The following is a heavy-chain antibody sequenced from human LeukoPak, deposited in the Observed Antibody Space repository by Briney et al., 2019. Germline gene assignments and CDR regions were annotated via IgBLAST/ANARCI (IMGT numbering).Heavy chain of an antibody. CDR3: ARGGTRRFGS. CDR2: IKQDGSET. J-gene: IGHJ4*02. Sequence: GGSLRLSCAASGSTFSTYWMTWVRQAPGKGLDWVGNIKQDGSETYYADSLKGRFTISRDNAKSALYLQMNSLRAEDAAVYFCARGGTRRFGSWGQGTLVTVSS. D-gene: IGHD1-1*01. V-gene: IGHV3-7*01. CDR1: GSTFSTYW.